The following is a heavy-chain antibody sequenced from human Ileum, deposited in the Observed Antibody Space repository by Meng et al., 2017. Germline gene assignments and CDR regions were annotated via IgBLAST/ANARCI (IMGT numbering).Heavy chain of an antibody. D-gene: IGHD4-17*01. V-gene: IGHV4-39*01. CDR1: SGSFPNNNSY. CDR2: IYYGGST. J-gene: IGHJ4*02. CDR3: ARRAHYGDPPR. Sequence: QLRLQESGPGLVKPSETLSLTCSVSSGSFPNNNSYWVWIRRPPGKGLEWIGSIYYGGSTYYNPSLKSRVTISVDTSTNQFSLKLISVTAADTAVYYCARRAHYGDPPRWGQGTLVTVSS.